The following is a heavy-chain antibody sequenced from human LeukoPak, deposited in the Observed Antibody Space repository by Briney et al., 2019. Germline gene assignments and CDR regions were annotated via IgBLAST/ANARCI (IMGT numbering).Heavy chain of an antibody. V-gene: IGHV4-38-2*02. CDR1: GYSISSGYY. CDR3: ARVNPWELLADAFDI. CDR2: IYHSGST. Sequence: SETLSLTCTVSGYSISSGYYWGWIRQPPGKGLEWIGSIYHSGSTSYNPSLKNRVTISVDTSKNQFSLKLSSVTAADTAVYYCARVNPWELLADAFDIWGQGTMVTVSS. D-gene: IGHD1-26*01. J-gene: IGHJ3*02.